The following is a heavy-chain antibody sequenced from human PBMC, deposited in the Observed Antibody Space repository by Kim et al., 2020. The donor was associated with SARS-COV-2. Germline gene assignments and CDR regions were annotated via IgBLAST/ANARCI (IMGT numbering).Heavy chain of an antibody. Sequence: GGSLRLSCAASGFIFDDYAMHWVRQAPGKGLEWVSGISWNSGSIGYADSVKGRFTISRDNTKNSLYLQMNSLRAEDTALYYCAKEPNDDDYGDSYWGQGTLVTVSS. CDR2: ISWNSGSI. D-gene: IGHD4-17*01. CDR3: AKEPNDDDYGDSY. CDR1: GFIFDDYA. V-gene: IGHV3-9*01. J-gene: IGHJ4*02.